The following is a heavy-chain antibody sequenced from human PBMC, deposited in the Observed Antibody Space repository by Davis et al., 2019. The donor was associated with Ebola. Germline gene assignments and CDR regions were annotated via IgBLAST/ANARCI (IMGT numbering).Heavy chain of an antibody. J-gene: IGHJ4*02. CDR1: GYIFSRYG. D-gene: IGHD3-10*01. CDR3: ARGTYFDY. V-gene: IGHV1-18*01. Sequence: ASVKVSCKTSGYIFSRYGITWVRQAPGQGLEWMGWVSGYTGNTFYAQKFQGRVSMTIDASTTTAYLELRSLRSDDTAVYFCARGTYFDYWGQGTLVTVSS. CDR2: VSGYTGNT.